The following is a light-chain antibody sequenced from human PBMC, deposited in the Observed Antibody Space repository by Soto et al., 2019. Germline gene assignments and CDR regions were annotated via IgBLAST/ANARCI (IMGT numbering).Light chain of an antibody. CDR2: EVS. Sequence: QSFLAQPASVSGSPGQSITISCSGTSSDVGSYDHVAWYQQFPGKTPKLMIYEVSNRPSGVSSRFSGSKSGNTASLTISGLQAEDEADYYCISYTGSSTSYVFGRGTKVTVL. CDR1: SSDVGSYDH. CDR3: ISYTGSSTSYV. J-gene: IGLJ1*01. V-gene: IGLV2-14*01.